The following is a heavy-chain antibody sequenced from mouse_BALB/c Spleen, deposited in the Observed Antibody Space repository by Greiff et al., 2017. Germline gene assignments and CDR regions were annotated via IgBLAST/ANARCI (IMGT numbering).Heavy chain of an antibody. Sequence: QVQLQQSGAELVRPGTSVKVSCKASGYAFTNYLIEWVKQRPGQGLEWIGVINPGSGGTNYNEKFKGKATLTADKSSSTAYMQLSSLTSDDSAVYFCARSPRGYFDVWGAGTTVTVSS. V-gene: IGHV1-54*01. CDR3: ARSPRGYFDV. CDR2: INPGSGGT. J-gene: IGHJ1*01. CDR1: GYAFTNYL.